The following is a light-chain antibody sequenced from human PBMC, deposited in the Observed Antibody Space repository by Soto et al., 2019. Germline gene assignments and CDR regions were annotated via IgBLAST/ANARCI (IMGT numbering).Light chain of an antibody. J-gene: IGKJ2*01. CDR1: QSISSW. CDR2: KAS. V-gene: IGKV1-5*03. Sequence: DIQMTQSPSTLSASVGDRVTITCRASQSISSWLAWYQQKPGKAPKLLIYKASSLESGVPSRFSGSGSGTEFTLTISSLQPDDFATYYCQQYDTFPYTFGQGTKLEIK. CDR3: QQYDTFPYT.